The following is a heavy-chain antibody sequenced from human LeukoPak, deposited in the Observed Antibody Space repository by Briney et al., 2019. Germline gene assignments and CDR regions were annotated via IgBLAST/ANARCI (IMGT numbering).Heavy chain of an antibody. J-gene: IGHJ6*03. CDR3: ARDRVWSGYYYYYYYMDV. Sequence: SETLSLTCTVSGGSISSYYWSWIRQPPGKGLEWIGYIYYSGSTNYNPSLKSRVTISVDTSKNQFSLKLSSVTAADTAVYYCARDRVWSGYYYYYYYMDVWGKGTTVTVSS. CDR2: IYYSGST. V-gene: IGHV4-59*01. D-gene: IGHD3-3*01. CDR1: GGSISSYY.